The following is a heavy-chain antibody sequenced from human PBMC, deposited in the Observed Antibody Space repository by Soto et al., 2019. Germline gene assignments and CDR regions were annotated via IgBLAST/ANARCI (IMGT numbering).Heavy chain of an antibody. CDR2: ISYDGSNK. J-gene: IGHJ6*02. CDR1: GFTFSSYA. V-gene: IGHV3-30-3*01. CDR3: ARDLKELGYYYYYYGMDV. Sequence: GGSLRLSCAASGFTFSSYAMHWVRQAPGKGLEWVAVISYDGSNKYYADSVKGRFTISRDNSKNTLYLQMNSLRAEDTAVYYCARDLKELGYYYYYYGMDVWGQGTTVTVSS. D-gene: IGHD1-7*01.